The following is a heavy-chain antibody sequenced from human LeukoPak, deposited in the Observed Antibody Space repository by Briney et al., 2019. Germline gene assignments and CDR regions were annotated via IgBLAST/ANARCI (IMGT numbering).Heavy chain of an antibody. Sequence: GASVKVSCKASGYTFTGYYIHWVRQAPGQAPGQGLEWMGWINPKSGGTNYAQKFQGRVTMTRDTSISTAYMELSRLRSDDTAVFYCAREREALLWFGESSEAFDIWGQGTMVTVSS. J-gene: IGHJ3*02. V-gene: IGHV1-2*02. CDR2: INPKSGGT. D-gene: IGHD3-10*01. CDR3: AREREALLWFGESSEAFDI. CDR1: GYTFTGYY.